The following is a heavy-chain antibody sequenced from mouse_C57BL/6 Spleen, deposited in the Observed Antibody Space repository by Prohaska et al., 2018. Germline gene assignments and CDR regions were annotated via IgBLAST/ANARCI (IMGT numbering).Heavy chain of an antibody. Sequence: DVQLQESGPGLVKPSQSLSLTCSVTGYSITSGYYWNWIRQFPGNKLEWMGYISYDGSNNYNPSLKNRISSTRDTSKNQLFLKLNSVTTEDTATYYCARDSYDYDAMDYWGQGTSVTVSS. CDR2: ISYDGSN. J-gene: IGHJ4*01. V-gene: IGHV3-6*01. CDR1: GYSITSGYY. CDR3: ARDSYDYDAMDY. D-gene: IGHD6-5*01.